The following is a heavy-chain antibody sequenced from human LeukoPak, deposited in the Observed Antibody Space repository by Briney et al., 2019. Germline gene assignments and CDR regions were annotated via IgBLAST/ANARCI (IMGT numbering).Heavy chain of an antibody. V-gene: IGHV4-34*01. CDR3: ARQREGYFDL. CDR2: INHSGST. Sequence: PSETLSLTCAVYVGSFSDYYWSWVRQPPGKGLEWIGEINHSGSTNYNPSLKSRVTMSVVTSKNQFSLKLSSVTAADTAVYYCARQREGYFDLWGRGTLVTVSS. J-gene: IGHJ2*01. CDR1: VGSFSDYY.